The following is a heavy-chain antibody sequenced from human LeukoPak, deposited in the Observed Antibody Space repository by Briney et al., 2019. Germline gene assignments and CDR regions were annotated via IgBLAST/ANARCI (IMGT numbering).Heavy chain of an antibody. CDR3: ARDSYPITIFGVSWFDP. J-gene: IGHJ5*02. V-gene: IGHV4-61*02. D-gene: IGHD3-3*01. Sequence: SETLSLTCTVSGGSISSGSYYWSWIRQPAGKGLEWIGRIYTSGSTNYNPSLKSRVTISVDTSKNQFSLKLSSVTAADTAVYYCARDSYPITIFGVSWFDPWGQRTLVTVSS. CDR1: GGSISSGSYY. CDR2: IYTSGST.